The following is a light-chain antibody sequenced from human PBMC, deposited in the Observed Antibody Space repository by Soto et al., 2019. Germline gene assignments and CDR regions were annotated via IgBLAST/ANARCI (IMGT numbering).Light chain of an antibody. V-gene: IGKV3-20*01. CDR3: QQYGSSPLT. Sequence: EIVLTQSPGTLSLSPGERATLSCRASQGVSSSYLAWYKQIPGQSPRLIIYGTSTRATGIPDRVSGSGSGTEFTLTISRLEPEDSAVYYCQQYGSSPLTFGGGTKVDIK. CDR1: QGVSSSY. J-gene: IGKJ4*01. CDR2: GTS.